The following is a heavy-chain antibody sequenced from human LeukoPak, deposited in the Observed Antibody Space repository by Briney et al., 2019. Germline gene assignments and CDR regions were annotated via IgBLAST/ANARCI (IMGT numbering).Heavy chain of an antibody. J-gene: IGHJ4*02. CDR2: LNRNGDIT. D-gene: IGHD3-16*01. CDR3: ARKGVGGELGGFDY. Sequence: PGGSLRLSCAASGFTFDDYGMSWVRQAPGKGLEWVSGLNRNGDITGYADSVKGRFINSRDNAKNSLYLQMNSLRAEDTALYHCARKGVGGELGGFDYWGQGTLVTVSS. V-gene: IGHV3-20*01. CDR1: GFTFDDYG.